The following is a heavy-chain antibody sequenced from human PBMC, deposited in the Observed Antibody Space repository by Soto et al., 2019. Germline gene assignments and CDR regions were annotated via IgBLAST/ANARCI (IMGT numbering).Heavy chain of an antibody. V-gene: IGHV4-30-2*01. Sequence: QLQLQESGSGLVKPSQTLSLTCAVSGGSISSDGYSWSWIRQPPGKGLEWIGYIYHSGTTSYNPSLKSWVTISVDWSKKQFSLKLNSVTAADTAVYYCVRVALGYNNSLLSWYIELWGRGTLVIVSS. CDR1: GGSISSDGYS. CDR3: VRVALGYNNSLLSWYIEL. CDR2: IYHSGTT. D-gene: IGHD1-20*01. J-gene: IGHJ2*01.